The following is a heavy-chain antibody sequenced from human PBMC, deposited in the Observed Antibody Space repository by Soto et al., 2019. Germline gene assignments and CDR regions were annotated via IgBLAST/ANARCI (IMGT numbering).Heavy chain of an antibody. V-gene: IGHV4-31*03. D-gene: IGHD3-16*02. Sequence: QVQLQESGPGLVKPSQTLSLTCTLSGGSISSGDYYWSWIRHPPGKGLEWIGNIYYSGRTNYNPSVKVGLNISLATSKTLSSLNLPWVTAPAPAVYSCARMGLHLGELSRNWFDPWGQGTLVTVSS. CDR3: ARMGLHLGELSRNWFDP. CDR1: GGSISSGDYY. J-gene: IGHJ5*02. CDR2: IYYSGRT.